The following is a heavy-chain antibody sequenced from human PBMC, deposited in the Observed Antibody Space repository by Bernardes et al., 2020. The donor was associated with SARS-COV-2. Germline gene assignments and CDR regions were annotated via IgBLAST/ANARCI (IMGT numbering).Heavy chain of an antibody. CDR1: GGSISSYY. V-gene: IGHV4-59*01. CDR2: IYYSGST. J-gene: IGHJ6*02. CDR3: ARDMSDSSSWPPCYYYGMDV. D-gene: IGHD6-13*01. Sequence: SETLSLTCTVSGGSISSYYWSWIRQPPGKGLEWIGYIYYSGSTNYNPSLKSRVTISVDTSKNQFSLKLSSVTAADTAVYYCARDMSDSSSWPPCYYYGMDVWGQGTTVTVSS.